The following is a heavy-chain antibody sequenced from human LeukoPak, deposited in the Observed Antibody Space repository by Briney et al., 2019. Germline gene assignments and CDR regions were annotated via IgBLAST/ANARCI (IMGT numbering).Heavy chain of an antibody. Sequence: SETLSLTCTVSGDSISGYYWSWIRQPPGKGLEWIGYVFSSGTTNYNPSLKGRVTLLVDTSKNQFSLELNSVTAADTAVHYCARSGCGAAGTRYISDFWGQGTLVTVSS. CDR2: VFSSGTT. CDR1: GDSISGYY. V-gene: IGHV4-59*01. CDR3: ARSGCGAAGTRYISDF. J-gene: IGHJ4*02. D-gene: IGHD6-13*01.